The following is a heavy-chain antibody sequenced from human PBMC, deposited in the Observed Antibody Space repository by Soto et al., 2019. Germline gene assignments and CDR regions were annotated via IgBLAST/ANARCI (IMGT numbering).Heavy chain of an antibody. CDR2: ISGSGGST. CDR1: GFTFSSYA. V-gene: IGHV3-23*01. D-gene: IGHD6-6*01. J-gene: IGHJ6*02. Sequence: GGSLRLSCAASGFTFSSYAMSWVRQAPGKGLEWVSAISGSGGSTYYADSVPGRFTISRDNSKNTMYLQMNSLIAEDTAVYYCAKAGYSSSFYYYYGMDVWGQGTTVTVSS. CDR3: AKAGYSSSFYYYYGMDV.